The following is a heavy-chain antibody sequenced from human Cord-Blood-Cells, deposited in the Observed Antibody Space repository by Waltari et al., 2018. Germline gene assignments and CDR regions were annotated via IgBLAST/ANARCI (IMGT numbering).Heavy chain of an antibody. J-gene: IGHJ6*02. D-gene: IGHD5-12*01. CDR3: ARSIYDYNYYYGMDV. Sequence: QLQLQESGSGLVKPSQTLSLTCAVSGGSISSGGYSWSWIRQPPGKGLAWIGYIYHSGSTYYNPALKSRVTISVDRSKNQFSLKLSSVTAADTAVYYCARSIYDYNYYYGMDVWGQGTTVTVSS. V-gene: IGHV4-30-2*01. CDR1: GGSISSGGYS. CDR2: IYHSGST.